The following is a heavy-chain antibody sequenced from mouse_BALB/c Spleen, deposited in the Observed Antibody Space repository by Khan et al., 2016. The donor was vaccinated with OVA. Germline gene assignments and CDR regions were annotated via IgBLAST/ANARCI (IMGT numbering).Heavy chain of an antibody. D-gene: IGHD2-14*01. CDR1: GYTFTTYT. V-gene: IGHV1-4*01. CDR2: INPSNGNT. Sequence: QVRLQQSGAELARPGASVKMSSKASGYTFTTYTIHWIKLRPGQGLEWIGYINPSNGNTNYNQKFKDKAPLTADKSSTTAYMERSSLTSDDSALYNCVRDGAYHRNDGWFAYWGQGTLVTVSA. CDR3: VRDGAYHRNDGWFAY. J-gene: IGHJ3*01.